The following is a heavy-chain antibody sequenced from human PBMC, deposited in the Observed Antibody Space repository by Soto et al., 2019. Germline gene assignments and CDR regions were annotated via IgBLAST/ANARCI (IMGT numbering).Heavy chain of an antibody. CDR2: IYYSGST. D-gene: IGHD2-15*01. J-gene: IGHJ3*02. Sequence: PSETLSLTYTVPGGSISSYYWRWIRQPPGNGLEWIGYIYYSGSTNYNPSLKSRVTISVDTSKNQFSLKLSSVTAADTAVYYCASRCCGGSRYSHDAFDIWGQGTMVTVSS. CDR1: GGSISSYY. V-gene: IGHV4-59*08. CDR3: ASRCCGGSRYSHDAFDI.